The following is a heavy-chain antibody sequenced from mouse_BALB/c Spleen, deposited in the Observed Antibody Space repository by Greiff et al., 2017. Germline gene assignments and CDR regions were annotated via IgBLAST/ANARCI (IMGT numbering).Heavy chain of an antibody. D-gene: IGHD2-10*01. J-gene: IGHJ1*01. CDR3: ARGAYYGNYWYFDV. CDR2: IDPANGNT. CDR1: GFNIKDTY. Sequence: VQLQQSGAELVKPGASVKLSCTASGFNIKDTYMHWVKQRPEQGLEWIGRIDPANGNTKYDPKFQGKATITADTSSNTAYLQLSSLTSEDTAVYYCARGAYYGNYWYFDVWGAGTTVTVSS. V-gene: IGHV14-3*02.